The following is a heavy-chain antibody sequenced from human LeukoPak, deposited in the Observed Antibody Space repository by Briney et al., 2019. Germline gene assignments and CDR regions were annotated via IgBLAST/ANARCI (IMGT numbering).Heavy chain of an antibody. CDR1: GFTFSTYN. Sequence: PGGSLRLSCAASGFTFSTYNMNWVRQAPGKGLEWVSSISSSSSHTYYIDSVKGRFSISRDNTTNSLYLQMNSLRAEDTAVYYCTREVPHGYSGYDSRDYWGQGTLVTVSS. J-gene: IGHJ4*02. CDR3: TREVPHGYSGYDSRDY. D-gene: IGHD5-12*01. V-gene: IGHV3-21*01. CDR2: ISSSSSHT.